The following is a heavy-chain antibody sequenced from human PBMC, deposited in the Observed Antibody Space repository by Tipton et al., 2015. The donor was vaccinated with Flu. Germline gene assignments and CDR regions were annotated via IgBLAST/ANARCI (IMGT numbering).Heavy chain of an antibody. CDR3: ARNRVGDYSGFDP. CDR2: IYTSGST. V-gene: IGHV4-61*02. CDR1: VGSISSGSYY. D-gene: IGHD4-17*01. J-gene: IGHJ5*02. Sequence: TLSLTCTVSVGSISSGSYYWSWIRQPAGKGLEWIGRIYTSGSTNYNPSLKSRVTISVDTSKNQFSLKLSSVTAADTAVYYCARNRVGDYSGFDPWGQGTLVTVSS.